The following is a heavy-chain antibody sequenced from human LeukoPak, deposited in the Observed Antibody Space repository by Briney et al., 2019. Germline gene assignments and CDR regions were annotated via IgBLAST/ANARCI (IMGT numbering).Heavy chain of an antibody. CDR2: INPSGGST. V-gene: IGHV1-46*01. CDR3: ASGGIDPFLLRYFDWSLDY. J-gene: IGHJ4*02. D-gene: IGHD3-9*01. CDR1: GYTFTSYY. Sequence: ASVKVSCKASGYTFTSYYMHWVRQAPGQGLEWMGIINPSGGSTSYAQKFQGRVTMTRDTSTSTVYMELSSLRSEDTPVYYCASGGIDPFLLRYFDWSLDYWGQGTLVTVSS.